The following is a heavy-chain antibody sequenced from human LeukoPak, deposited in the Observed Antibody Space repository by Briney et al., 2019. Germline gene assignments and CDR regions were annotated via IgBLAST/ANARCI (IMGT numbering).Heavy chain of an antibody. CDR1: SGSISSFY. J-gene: IGHJ3*02. CDR3: ARDFAQILGAFDI. CDR2: IYYSGST. D-gene: IGHD3-3*01. Sequence: SETLSLTCTVSSGSISSFYWSWIRQPPGKGLEWIGYIYYSGSTSYNLSLKSRLTISVDTSENQFSLKLSSVTAADTAVYYCARDFAQILGAFDIWGQGTMVTVSS. V-gene: IGHV4-59*12.